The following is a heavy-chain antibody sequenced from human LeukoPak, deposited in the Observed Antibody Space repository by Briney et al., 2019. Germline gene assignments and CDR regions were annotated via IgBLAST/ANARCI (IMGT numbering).Heavy chain of an antibody. CDR3: ARGRQSNYYDSSALSVFDI. V-gene: IGHV6-1*01. CDR2: TYYRSKWYN. D-gene: IGHD3-22*01. Sequence: SQTLPLTCAISGDSVSSNSAGWNWIRQSPSRGLEWLGRTYYRSKWYNDYAVSVKSRITINPDTSKNQFSLQLNSVTPEDTAVYYCARGRQSNYYDSSALSVFDIWGQGTMVTVSS. CDR1: GDSVSSNSAG. J-gene: IGHJ3*02.